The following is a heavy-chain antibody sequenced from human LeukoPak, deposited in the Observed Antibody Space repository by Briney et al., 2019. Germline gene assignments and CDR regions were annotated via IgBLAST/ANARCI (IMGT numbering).Heavy chain of an antibody. V-gene: IGHV3-30*02. Sequence: GGSLRLSCAASGFTFSTYAMSWVRQAPGKGLEWVALIWSDGSTTYYADSVKGRFTISRDISQSTLYLQMNSLRAEDTAVYYCAKVRVPGIHFFDYWGQGTLVTVSS. CDR3: AKVRVPGIHFFDY. D-gene: IGHD1-26*01. CDR1: GFTFSTYA. J-gene: IGHJ4*02. CDR2: IWSDGSTT.